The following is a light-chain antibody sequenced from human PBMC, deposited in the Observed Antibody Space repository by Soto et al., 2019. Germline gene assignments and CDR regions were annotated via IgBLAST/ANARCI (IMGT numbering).Light chain of an antibody. CDR1: QSISSH. V-gene: IGKV1-39*01. CDR3: QQSYSTPIS. Sequence: DIRMTQSPSSLSASVGDTVTITCRASQSISSHLNWYQQKPGKAPNLLMYTASNLQSGVPSRFSGSGSGTGFTLTISSLQPEDFATYYCQQSYSTPISFGQGTRLEIK. J-gene: IGKJ5*01. CDR2: TAS.